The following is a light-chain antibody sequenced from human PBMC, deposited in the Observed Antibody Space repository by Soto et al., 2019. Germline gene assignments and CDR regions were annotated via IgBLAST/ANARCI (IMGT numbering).Light chain of an antibody. Sequence: DVVVTQNPLSLSVTPGQRASISCKSSHSLLHSDGKTYLYWYLQKPGQSPQLLIYEVSTRVSGVPDRFSGSGSGTDFTLEISRVETDDVGIYYCMQSTQLPPTFGQGTRLEI. CDR3: MQSTQLPPT. V-gene: IGKV2D-29*02. J-gene: IGKJ5*01. CDR2: EVS. CDR1: HSLLHSDGKTY.